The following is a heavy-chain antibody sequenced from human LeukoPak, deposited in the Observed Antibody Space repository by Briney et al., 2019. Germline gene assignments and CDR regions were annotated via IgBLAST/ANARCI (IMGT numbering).Heavy chain of an antibody. CDR3: ARVGAHDAFHI. Sequence: PGGPLRLSCAASGFTFSSYAKHWLRQAPGEGLEYVSAISSNGGSTYYANSVKGRFSISRDNSKNTLYLQMGSLRAEDMAVYYCARVGAHDAFHIWGQGTMVTVSS. CDR1: GFTFSSYA. J-gene: IGHJ3*02. CDR2: ISSNGGST. D-gene: IGHD4/OR15-4a*01. V-gene: IGHV3-64*01.